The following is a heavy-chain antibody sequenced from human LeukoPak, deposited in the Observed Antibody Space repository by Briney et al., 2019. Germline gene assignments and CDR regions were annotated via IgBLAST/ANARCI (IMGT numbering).Heavy chain of an antibody. V-gene: IGHV3-23*01. CDR2: ISTSGSGT. CDR1: GFTFSNYA. CDR3: AKDRGAAIRSWFDP. Sequence: PGGSLRLSCVASGFTFSNYAMNWVRQAPGKGLEWVSVISTSGSGTYYADSVKGRFTISRDNSKNTLYLQSNNLRAEDTAIYYCAKDRGAAIRSWFDPWGQGTLVTVSS. D-gene: IGHD2-21*01. J-gene: IGHJ5*02.